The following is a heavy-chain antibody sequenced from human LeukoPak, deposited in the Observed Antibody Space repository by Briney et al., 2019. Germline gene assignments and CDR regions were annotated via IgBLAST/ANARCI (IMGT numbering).Heavy chain of an antibody. V-gene: IGHV1-2*02. CDR1: GYAFTGYY. CDR2: IDPNSGST. D-gene: IGHD2-2*02. Sequence: ASVWVSCKTSGYAFTGYYLHWVRQAPGQGPEWMARIDPNSGSTHYAQKFQVRVTVTRDTSTSTVYMELSGLRSDDTAVYYCARVPGPYTTSRFDYWGQGTLVTVSS. J-gene: IGHJ4*02. CDR3: ARVPGPYTTSRFDY.